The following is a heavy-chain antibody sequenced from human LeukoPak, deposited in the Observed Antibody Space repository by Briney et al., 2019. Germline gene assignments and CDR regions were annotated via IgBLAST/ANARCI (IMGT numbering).Heavy chain of an antibody. V-gene: IGHV4-31*03. D-gene: IGHD3-10*01. CDR1: GGSISSGDYY. J-gene: IGHJ4*02. CDR2: IYYSGDT. Sequence: SETLSLTCTVSGGSISSGDYYWSWIRQHPGKGLEWIGYIYYSGDTYYNPSLKSRVTISVDTSKKQFSLKLNSVTAADTAVYYCASWVRGVKRFDYWGQGTLVTVSS. CDR3: ASWVRGVKRFDY.